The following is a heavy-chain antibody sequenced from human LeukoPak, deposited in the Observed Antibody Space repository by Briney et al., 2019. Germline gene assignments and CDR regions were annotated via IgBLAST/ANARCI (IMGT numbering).Heavy chain of an antibody. Sequence: GGSLRLSCAASGFTFSSYWMSWVRQAPGKGLEWVSVIYSGGSTYYADSVKGRFTISRDNARKSLYLQMNSLRDEDTAVYYCARDNVGATPFDYWGQGTLVTVSS. CDR2: IYSGGST. V-gene: IGHV3-53*01. J-gene: IGHJ4*02. CDR3: ARDNVGATPFDY. CDR1: GFTFSSYW. D-gene: IGHD1-26*01.